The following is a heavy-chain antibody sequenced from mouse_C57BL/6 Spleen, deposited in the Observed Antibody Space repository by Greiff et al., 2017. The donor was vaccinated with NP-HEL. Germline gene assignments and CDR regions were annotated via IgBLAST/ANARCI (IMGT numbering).Heavy chain of an antibody. D-gene: IGHD1-1*01. V-gene: IGHV2-9-1*01. CDR2: IWTGGGT. Sequence: VQRVESGPGLVAPSQSLSITCTVSGFSLTSYAISWVRQPPGKGLEWLGVIWTGGGTNYNSALKSRLSISKDNSKSQVFLKMNSLQTDDTARYYCARNRYYYGSSYAMDYWGQGTSVTVSS. J-gene: IGHJ4*01. CDR1: GFSLTSYA. CDR3: ARNRYYYGSSYAMDY.